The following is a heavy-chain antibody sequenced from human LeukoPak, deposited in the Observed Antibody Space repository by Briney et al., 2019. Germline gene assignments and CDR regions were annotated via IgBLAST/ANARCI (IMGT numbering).Heavy chain of an antibody. Sequence: PGGSLRLSCAASGSTFSSYEMNWVRQAPGKGLEWVSYISSSGSTIYYADSVKGRFTISRDNAKNSLYLQMNSLRAEDTAVYYCARYYYDSSGYYRDYWGQGTLVTVSS. J-gene: IGHJ4*02. V-gene: IGHV3-48*03. D-gene: IGHD3-22*01. CDR1: GSTFSSYE. CDR3: ARYYYDSSGYYRDY. CDR2: ISSSGSTI.